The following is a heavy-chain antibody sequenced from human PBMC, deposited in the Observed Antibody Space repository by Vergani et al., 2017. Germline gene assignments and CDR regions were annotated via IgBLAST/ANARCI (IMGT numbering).Heavy chain of an antibody. Sequence: QVQLQESGPGLVAPSETLALTCAVSGYSIRNGYYWGWIRQPPGKGLEWIGSIYHSGSTHYNPSLKSRVTISVDTSKNDFSLKVTSVTAADTAVYYCTRQPQEGASDPPSVPTWGQGITVIVSS. CDR3: TRQPQEGASDPPSVPT. V-gene: IGHV4-38-2*01. CDR2: IYHSGST. D-gene: IGHD1-26*01. J-gene: IGHJ4*02. CDR1: GYSIRNGYY.